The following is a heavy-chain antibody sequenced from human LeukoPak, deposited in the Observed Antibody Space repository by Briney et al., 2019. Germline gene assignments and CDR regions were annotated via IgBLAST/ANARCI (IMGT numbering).Heavy chain of an antibody. CDR1: GFTFSSYW. CDR2: INTDGSST. Sequence: PGGSLRLSCAASGFTFSSYWMSWVRQAPGKGLVWVSRINTDGSSTSYADSVKGRFTISRDNAKNTLYLQMNSLRAEDTAVYYCASGLRGVVVPAAIVYWGQGTLVTVSS. V-gene: IGHV3-74*01. J-gene: IGHJ4*02. CDR3: ASGLRGVVVPAAIVY. D-gene: IGHD2-2*01.